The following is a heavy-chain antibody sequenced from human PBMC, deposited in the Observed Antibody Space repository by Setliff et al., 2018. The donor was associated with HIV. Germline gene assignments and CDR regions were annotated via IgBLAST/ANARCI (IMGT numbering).Heavy chain of an antibody. V-gene: IGHV4-59*08. CDR3: ARQMPGVRGVIVASIDY. CDR2: IYYSGST. D-gene: IGHD3-10*01. Sequence: SETLSLTCAVSGGSISSHYWSWVRRPPGKGLEWIGYIYYSGSTNYNPSLKSRVTISVDTSKNQFSLKLSSVTAADTAVYYCARQMPGVRGVIVASIDYWGQGTLVTVSS. J-gene: IGHJ4*02. CDR1: GGSISSHY.